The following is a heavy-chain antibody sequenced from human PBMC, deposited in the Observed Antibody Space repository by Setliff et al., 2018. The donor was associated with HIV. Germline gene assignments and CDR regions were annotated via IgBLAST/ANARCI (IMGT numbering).Heavy chain of an antibody. D-gene: IGHD1-26*01. CDR1: GFTFSDYY. Sequence: GSLRLSCAASGFTFSDYYMSWIRQAPGKGLEWVSYISSSGSTIYYADSVKGRFTISRDNAKNSLYLQMNSLRAEDTAVYYCAREVVGATERYYFDYWGQGQWSPSPQ. V-gene: IGHV3-11*01. CDR2: ISSSGSTI. J-gene: IGHJ4*02. CDR3: AREVVGATERYYFDY.